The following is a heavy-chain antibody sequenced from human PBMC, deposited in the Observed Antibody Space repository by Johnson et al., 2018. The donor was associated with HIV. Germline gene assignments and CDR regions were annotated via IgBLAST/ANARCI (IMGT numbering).Heavy chain of an antibody. D-gene: IGHD6-13*01. Sequence: QVQLVESGGGVVQPGRSLRLSCAASEFTLSSYAMHWVRQAPGKGLNWVAVISYDGSNKYYADSVKGRFTISRDTSKNTLYLQMNSLRAEDTAVYYCARAHLYSSSWYPDAFDIWGQGTMVTVSS. CDR2: ISYDGSNK. V-gene: IGHV3-30*01. CDR3: ARAHLYSSSWYPDAFDI. J-gene: IGHJ3*02. CDR1: EFTLSSYA.